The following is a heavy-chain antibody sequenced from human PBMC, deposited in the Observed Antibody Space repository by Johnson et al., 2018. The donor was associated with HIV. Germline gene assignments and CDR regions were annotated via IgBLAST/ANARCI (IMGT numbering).Heavy chain of an antibody. CDR3: AKTRMGGILDAFDL. Sequence: QVQLVESGGGVVQPGRSLRLSCAASGFTFSSCAMHWVRQAPGKGLEWETIISYDGSNKYYADSVKGRFTLSRDNSKNTLDLQMNSLTIEDTAVFYCAKTRMGGILDAFDLWGQGTMVIVS. CDR2: ISYDGSNK. CDR1: GFTFSSCA. J-gene: IGHJ3*01. V-gene: IGHV3-30*18. D-gene: IGHD3-10*01.